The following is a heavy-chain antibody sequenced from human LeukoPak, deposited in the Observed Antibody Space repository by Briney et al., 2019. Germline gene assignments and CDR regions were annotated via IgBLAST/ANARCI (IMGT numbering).Heavy chain of an antibody. D-gene: IGHD2-15*01. V-gene: IGHV3-20*04. J-gene: IGHJ4*02. CDR2: INWNGGSI. CDR1: GFPFDDYG. CDR3: ARGYCSGGSCWYFDH. Sequence: GGSLRLSCAASGFPFDDYGMSWIRQGPGKGLEWVSAINWNGGSIGYADSVKGRFTISRDNAKNSLFLQMNSLRAEDTALYYCARGYCSGGSCWYFDHWGQGTLVTVSS.